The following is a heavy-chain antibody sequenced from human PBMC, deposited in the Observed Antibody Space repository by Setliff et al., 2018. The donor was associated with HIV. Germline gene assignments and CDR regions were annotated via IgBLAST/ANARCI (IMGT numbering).Heavy chain of an antibody. CDR3: ARAGAEVTSHCDW. CDR1: GYTFRRFG. D-gene: IGHD2-21*02. V-gene: IGHV1-18*04. J-gene: IGHJ4*02. Sequence: GASVKVSCKASGYTFRRFGITWVRQAPGQGLEWMGWISASNGDTNYAQKFQGRVTMTTDTATSTDYMELRSLRSDDTAVYYCARAGAEVTSHCDWWGQGPLVTVSS. CDR2: ISASNGDT.